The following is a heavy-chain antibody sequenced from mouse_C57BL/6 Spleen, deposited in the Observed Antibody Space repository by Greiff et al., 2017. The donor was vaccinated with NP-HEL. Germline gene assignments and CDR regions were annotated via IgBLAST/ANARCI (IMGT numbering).Heavy chain of an antibody. CDR3: AREETGTSAMDY. V-gene: IGHV5-9*01. D-gene: IGHD4-1*01. Sequence: EVQRVESGGGLVKPGGSLKLSCAASGFTFSSYTMSWVRQTPEKRLEWVATISGGGGNTYYPDSVKGRFTISRDNAKNTLYLQMSSLRSEDTALYYCAREETGTSAMDYWGQGTSVTVSS. CDR2: ISGGGGNT. J-gene: IGHJ4*01. CDR1: GFTFSSYT.